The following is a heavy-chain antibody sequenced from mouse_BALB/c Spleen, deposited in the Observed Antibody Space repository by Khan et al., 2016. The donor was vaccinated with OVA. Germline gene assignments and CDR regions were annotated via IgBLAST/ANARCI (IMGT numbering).Heavy chain of an antibody. CDR2: ISPGSGNT. J-gene: IGHJ4*01. CDR3: ARSKYYGSGLYAMDY. V-gene: IGHV1S41*01. D-gene: IGHD1-1*01. Sequence: DLVKPGASVNLSCKASGYTFTSYWINWIKQRPGQGLEWIGHISPGSGNTYYNKIFTVKATLTVDTSSTTAYIQLNSLSSEASAVYFCARSKYYGSGLYAMDYWGQGTSVTVSS. CDR1: GYTFTSYW.